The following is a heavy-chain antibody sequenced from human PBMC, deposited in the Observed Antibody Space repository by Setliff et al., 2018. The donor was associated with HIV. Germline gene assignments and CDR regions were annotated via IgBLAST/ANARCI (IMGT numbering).Heavy chain of an antibody. CDR2: INLSGGT. CDR3: AREGIAFNPGDY. CDR1: GAPFNGYY. V-gene: IGHV4-34*01. Sequence: SETLSLTCAVYGAPFNGYYWAWIRQSPAKGLEWIGEINLSGGTNYIPSLKSRLTMSVDKSKNQVSMNLTSVTAADTAIYYCAREGIAFNPGDYWGQGTLVTVSS. J-gene: IGHJ4*02.